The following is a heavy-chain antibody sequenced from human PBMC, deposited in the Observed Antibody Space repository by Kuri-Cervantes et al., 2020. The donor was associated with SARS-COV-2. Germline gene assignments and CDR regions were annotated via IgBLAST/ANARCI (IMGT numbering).Heavy chain of an antibody. CDR1: GFTFSSYS. D-gene: IGHD3/OR15-3a*01. J-gene: IGHJ3*02. Sequence: GESLKISCAASGFTFSSYSMNWVRQAPGKGLEWVSSISSSSSYIYYADSVKGRFTISRDNAKNSLYLQMNSLRVEDTAVYYCARGLHRDPLDIWGQGTMVTVSS. CDR3: ARGLHRDPLDI. V-gene: IGHV3-21*01. CDR2: ISSSSSYI.